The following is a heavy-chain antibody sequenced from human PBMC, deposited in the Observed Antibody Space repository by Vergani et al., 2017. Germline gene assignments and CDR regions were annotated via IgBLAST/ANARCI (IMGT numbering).Heavy chain of an antibody. J-gene: IGHJ4*02. Sequence: QVKLQESGPGLLKPSQTLSLTCTVSGESTRSGSHYWSWIRQPAGKGPEWIGHIHTGGSTDLNPSFKSRVSISVDTSKSQFSLKLNSVTVADTAVYYCARSRPYCTSGSCPAIWCQGTLVTVSS. V-gene: IGHV4-61*02. CDR1: GESTRSGSHY. CDR2: IHTGGST. D-gene: IGHD2-15*01. CDR3: ARSRPYCTSGSCPAI.